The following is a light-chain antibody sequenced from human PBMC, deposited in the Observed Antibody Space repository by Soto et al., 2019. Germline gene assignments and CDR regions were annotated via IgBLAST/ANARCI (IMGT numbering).Light chain of an antibody. CDR2: GNS. Sequence: QSVLTQPPSVSGAPGQRVTISCTGSSSNIGAGYDVHWYQQLPGTAPKLLIYGNSNRPSGVPDRFAGSKSGTSAPLAITGLGAEDEADYYCQSYDSSLSGWVFGGGTTVTVL. CDR1: SSNIGAGYD. J-gene: IGLJ3*02. V-gene: IGLV1-40*01. CDR3: QSYDSSLSGWV.